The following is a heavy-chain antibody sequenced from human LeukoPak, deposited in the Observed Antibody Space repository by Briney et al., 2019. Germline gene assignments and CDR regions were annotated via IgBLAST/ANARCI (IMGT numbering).Heavy chain of an antibody. Sequence: PGGSLRLSCAASGFTFSTYWMTWVRQAPGKGLEWVANIKQDGSEKHFVDSVKGRFTISRDNAKNSLYLQMNSLRVEDTAVYYCARDATTELGTVYMDVWGKGTTVTISS. V-gene: IGHV3-7*01. CDR1: GFTFSTYW. CDR2: IKQDGSEK. CDR3: ARDATTELGTVYMDV. D-gene: IGHD4-17*01. J-gene: IGHJ6*03.